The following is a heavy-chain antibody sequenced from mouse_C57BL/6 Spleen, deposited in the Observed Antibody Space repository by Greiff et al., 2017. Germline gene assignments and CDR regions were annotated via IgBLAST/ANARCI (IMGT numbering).Heavy chain of an antibody. J-gene: IGHJ4*01. CDR2: IDPEDGDT. CDR1: GFNIKDDY. D-gene: IGHD1-1*01. Sequence: VQLQQSGAELVRPGASVKLSCTASGFNIKDDYMHWVKQRPEQGLEWIGWIDPEDGDTEYASKFQGKATIPADTSSNTAYLQLSSLTSEDTAVYYCTTLYYCSSPYCYAMDYWCQGTSVTVSS. CDR3: TTLYYCSSPYCYAMDY. V-gene: IGHV14-4*01.